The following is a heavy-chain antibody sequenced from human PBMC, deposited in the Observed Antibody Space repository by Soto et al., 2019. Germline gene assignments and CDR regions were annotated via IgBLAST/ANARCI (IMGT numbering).Heavy chain of an antibody. CDR2: IDYDGVNK. CDR1: GFTLYKYS. V-gene: IGHV3-23*01. CDR3: VSWVSGSFVF. J-gene: IGHJ4*02. Sequence: GGSLRLSCAVSGFTLYKYSMKWVRQAPEKGMEWVSTIDYDGVNKHYGDSVKGRFTVSRDNSQCTLALQMNSLTAAYSAVYFWVSWVSGSFVFWGPGPLVTV. D-gene: IGHD3-16*01.